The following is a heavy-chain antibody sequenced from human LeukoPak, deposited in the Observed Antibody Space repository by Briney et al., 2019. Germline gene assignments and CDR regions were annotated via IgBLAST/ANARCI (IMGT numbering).Heavy chain of an antibody. CDR2: MNANSGST. CDR1: GYTFTTYD. Sequence: GASLKVSCKASGYTFTTYDINWVRQATGQGLEWMGWMNANSGSTGYAQKFQGRVTITRNTHLSTAYMELSGLSPDDKAVYYCARGRSTGYPYYFEYWGQGTLVTVSS. D-gene: IGHD5-12*01. J-gene: IGHJ4*02. V-gene: IGHV1-8*03. CDR3: ARGRSTGYPYYFEY.